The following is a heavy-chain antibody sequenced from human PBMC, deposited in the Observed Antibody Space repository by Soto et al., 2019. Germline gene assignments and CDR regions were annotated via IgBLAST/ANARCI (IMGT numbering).Heavy chain of an antibody. CDR2: ISWNSGSI. J-gene: IGHJ4*02. V-gene: IGHV3-9*01. Sequence: EVQLVESGGGLVQPGRSLRLSCAASGFTFDDYAMHWVRQAPGKGLEWVSGISWNSGSIGYADSVKGQFTISRDNAKKSLYLQMNCLRAEDTALYYCAKGDYDFWTGWYYFDYWGQGTLVTVSS. CDR3: AKGDYDFWTGWYYFDY. CDR1: GFTFDDYA. D-gene: IGHD3-3*01.